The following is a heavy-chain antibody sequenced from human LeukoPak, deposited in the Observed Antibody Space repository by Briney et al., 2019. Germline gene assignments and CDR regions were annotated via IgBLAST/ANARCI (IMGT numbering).Heavy chain of an antibody. J-gene: IGHJ5*02. CDR3: ARVYGRYYDSSGYYP. CDR2: IYHSGST. V-gene: IGHV4-30-2*01. CDR1: GGSISSGGYY. Sequence: SETLSLTCTVSGGSISSGGYYWSWIRQPPGKGLEWIGYIYHSGSTYYNPSLKSRVTISVDRSKNQFSLKLSSVTAADTAVYYCARVYGRYYDSSGYYPWGQGTLVTVSS. D-gene: IGHD3-22*01.